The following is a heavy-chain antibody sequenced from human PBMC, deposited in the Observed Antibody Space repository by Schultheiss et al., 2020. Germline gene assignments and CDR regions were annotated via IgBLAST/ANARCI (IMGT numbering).Heavy chain of an antibody. D-gene: IGHD5-24*01. CDR2: IYHSGST. CDR3: ARGVEMATIFLDY. J-gene: IGHJ4*02. CDR1: GFTFSDYY. Sequence: GSLRLSCAASGFTFSDYYMSWIRQAPGKGLEWIGSIYHSGSTYYNPSLKSRVTISVDTSKNQFSLKLSSVTAADTAVYYCARGVEMATIFLDYWGQGTLVTVSS. V-gene: IGHV4-38-2*01.